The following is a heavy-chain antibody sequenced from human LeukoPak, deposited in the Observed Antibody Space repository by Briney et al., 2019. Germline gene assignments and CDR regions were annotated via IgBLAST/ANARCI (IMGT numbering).Heavy chain of an antibody. Sequence: PSETLSLTCTVSGDSISGYYWTWIRQPPAKALEWLGNIYYRGSTNYNPSLKSRVTISVDTSKNQFSLKLSSVTAADTAVYYCATMVQGVHTYFGSWGQGNLVAVSS. CDR2: IYYRGST. D-gene: IGHD3-10*01. CDR3: ATMVQGVHTYFGS. V-gene: IGHV4-59*01. J-gene: IGHJ4*02. CDR1: GDSISGYY.